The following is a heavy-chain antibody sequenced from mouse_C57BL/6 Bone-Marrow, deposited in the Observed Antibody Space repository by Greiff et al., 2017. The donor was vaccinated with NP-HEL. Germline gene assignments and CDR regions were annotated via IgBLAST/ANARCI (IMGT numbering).Heavy chain of an antibody. CDR2: IDPSDSYT. V-gene: IGHV1-69*01. CDR1: GYTFTSYW. D-gene: IGHD1-1*01. CDR3: AVITTVVATKAY. J-gene: IGHJ3*01. Sequence: VQLQQPGAELVMPGASVKLSCKASGYTFTSYWMHWVKQRPGQGLEWIGEIDPSDSYTNYNQKFKGKSTLTVDKSPSTAYMQLSSLTSEDSAVYYCAVITTVVATKAYWGQGTLVTVSA.